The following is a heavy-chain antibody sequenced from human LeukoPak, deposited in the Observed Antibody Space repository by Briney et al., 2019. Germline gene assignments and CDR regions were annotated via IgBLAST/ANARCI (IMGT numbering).Heavy chain of an antibody. V-gene: IGHV3-21*01. CDR1: GFTFSSYS. J-gene: IGHJ3*02. CDR3: ASGIAVADTKGAFDI. CDR2: ISSNSRYI. Sequence: GGSLRLSCAASGFTFSSYSMNWVRQAPGKGLEWVSSISSNSRYIYYADSVKGRFTISRDNAKNSLYLQMNSLRVEDTAVYYCASGIAVADTKGAFDIWGQGTMVTVSS. D-gene: IGHD6-19*01.